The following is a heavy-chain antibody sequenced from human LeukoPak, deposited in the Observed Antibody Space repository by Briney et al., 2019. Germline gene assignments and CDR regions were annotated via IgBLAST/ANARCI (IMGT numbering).Heavy chain of an antibody. D-gene: IGHD3-22*01. Sequence: ASVKVSCKVSGYTPTELSMHWVRQAPGKGLEWMGGFDPEDGETIYAQKFQGRVTMTEDTSTDTAYMELSSLRSEDTAVYYCATAAPFDDGSGYYNPDYWGQGTLVTVSS. CDR2: FDPEDGET. J-gene: IGHJ4*02. CDR3: ATAAPFDDGSGYYNPDY. V-gene: IGHV1-24*01. CDR1: GYTPTELS.